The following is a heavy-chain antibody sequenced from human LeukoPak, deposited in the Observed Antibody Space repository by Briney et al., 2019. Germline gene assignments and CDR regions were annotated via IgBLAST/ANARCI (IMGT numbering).Heavy chain of an antibody. Sequence: SETLSLTCTVSGGSISSSSYYWGWIRQPPGKGLEWIGEINHSGSTNYNPSLKSRVTISVDTSKNQFSLLLNSVTPEDTAVYFCGRAEHDWGPEYWGQGTLVTVSS. J-gene: IGHJ4*02. CDR3: GRAEHDWGPEY. CDR2: INHSGST. V-gene: IGHV4-39*07. D-gene: IGHD3-9*01. CDR1: GGSISSSSYY.